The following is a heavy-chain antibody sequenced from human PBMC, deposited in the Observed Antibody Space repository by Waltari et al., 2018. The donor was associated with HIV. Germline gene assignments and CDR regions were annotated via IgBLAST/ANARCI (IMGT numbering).Heavy chain of an antibody. D-gene: IGHD6-13*01. V-gene: IGHV3-11*01. CDR1: GFTFSDYY. CDR3: ARDRPRGAALFYYGMDV. J-gene: IGHJ6*02. Sequence: QVHLVESGGGLVKPGGSLRLSCAASGFTFSDYYMTWIRQAPGKGLAWVSYITGSGNTIYYGDSGKGRFIISRDNAKNSLFLQMNSLRADDTAVYYCARDRPRGAALFYYGMDVWGQGTTVTVSS. CDR2: ITGSGNTI.